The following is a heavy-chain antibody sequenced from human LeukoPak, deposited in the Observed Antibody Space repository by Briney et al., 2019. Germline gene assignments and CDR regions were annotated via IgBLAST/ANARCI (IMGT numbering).Heavy chain of an antibody. CDR3: AKLNSGSYLFYFNY. D-gene: IGHD1-26*01. V-gene: IGHV3-23*01. CDR1: GFTFTNYA. Sequence: GGSLRLSCAASGFTFTNYAISWVRQAPGKGLEWVSAISGTGGSTFYTDSVKGRFTISRDNSRNTLYLLINSLGAEDTAVYYCAKLNSGSYLFYFNYWGQGTLVTVSS. J-gene: IGHJ4*02. CDR2: ISGTGGST.